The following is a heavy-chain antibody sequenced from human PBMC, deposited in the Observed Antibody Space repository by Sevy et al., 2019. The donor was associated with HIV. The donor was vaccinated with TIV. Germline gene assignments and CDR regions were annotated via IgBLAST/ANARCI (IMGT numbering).Heavy chain of an antibody. J-gene: IGHJ3*01. CDR3: AKDRIWELGDSFDV. D-gene: IGHD1-26*01. Sequence: GGSLRLSCAASGFTFRNYDMHWVRQAPGKGLEWISFIRYDGSHKSYAESVKGRFTISRDNSKNTLYLQMNSLRAEDTAVYYCAKDRIWELGDSFDVWGQGTMVTVSS. CDR2: IRYDGSHK. CDR1: GFTFRNYD. V-gene: IGHV3-30*02.